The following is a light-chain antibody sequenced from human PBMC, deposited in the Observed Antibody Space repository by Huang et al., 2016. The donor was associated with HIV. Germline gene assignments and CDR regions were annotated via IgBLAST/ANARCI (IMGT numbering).Light chain of an antibody. CDR1: QDIGTS. V-gene: IGKV1-13*02. Sequence: AVQLTQSPSSLSASVGDTVIISCRASQDIGTSLAWYQQRKGRAPKLLISAASTLQTGVPSRFSGDSAGTYFTLFITNLQPEDFATYYCQQLHTYPITFGQGTRLEIK. CDR3: QQLHTYPIT. J-gene: IGKJ5*01. CDR2: AAS.